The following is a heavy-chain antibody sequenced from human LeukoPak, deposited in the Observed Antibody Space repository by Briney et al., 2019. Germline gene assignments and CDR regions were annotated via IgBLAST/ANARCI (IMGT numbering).Heavy chain of an antibody. D-gene: IGHD2-15*01. CDR2: INLDGSEK. Sequence: GGSLRLSCAASGFTFSTYGMHWVRQAPGKGLEWVANINLDGSEKYYLDSVKGRFTISRDNAKNSLYLQMNSLRAEDTAVYYCARGWAAHDYWGQGTLVTVSS. CDR1: GFTFSTYG. J-gene: IGHJ4*02. CDR3: ARGWAAHDY. V-gene: IGHV3-7*03.